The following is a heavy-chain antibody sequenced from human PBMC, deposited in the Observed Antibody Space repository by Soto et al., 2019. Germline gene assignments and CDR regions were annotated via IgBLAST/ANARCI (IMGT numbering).Heavy chain of an antibody. V-gene: IGHV3-30-3*01. CDR1: GFAVSSYS. CDR3: TRGRSMIANDDFEY. J-gene: IGHJ4*02. D-gene: IGHD2-21*01. Sequence: PGGSLRLSCAAAGFAVSSYSMHWVRPAPGKGLEWVAAMSFDGNSKYFADSVKGRFKISRDTSKNTWSLEMESLGVEDSALYHCTRGRSMIANDDFEYWGQGTQVTVSS. CDR2: MSFDGNSK.